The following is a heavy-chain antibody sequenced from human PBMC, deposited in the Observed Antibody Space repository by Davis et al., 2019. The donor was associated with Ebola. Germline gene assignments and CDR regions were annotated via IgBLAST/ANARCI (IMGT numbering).Heavy chain of an antibody. CDR2: IWFDGSNK. D-gene: IGHD1-26*01. CDR3: ARPYSGSYQFEN. J-gene: IGHJ4*02. Sequence: GGSLRLFCAASGFTFSTYGMHWVRQAPGKGLEWVAFIWFDGSNKNYADSVKGRFTISRDNSKNTLYLQMNSLRAEDTAVYYCARPYSGSYQFENWGQGTLVTVSS. CDR1: GFTFSTYG. V-gene: IGHV3-33*01.